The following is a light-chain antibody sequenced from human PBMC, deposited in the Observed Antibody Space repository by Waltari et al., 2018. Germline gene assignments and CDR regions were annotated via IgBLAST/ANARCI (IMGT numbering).Light chain of an antibody. CDR1: KFRNKY. J-gene: IGLJ2*01. V-gene: IGLV3-1*01. CDR2: QDT. Sequence: SYELNQPPSVSVSPGQTASITCSGDKFRNKYVSWYHQRPGQSSVLLICQDTKRPSGIPERISGSNSDDTATLTISGTQAIDEADYYCQVWDVSSMIFGGGTKLTVL. CDR3: QVWDVSSMI.